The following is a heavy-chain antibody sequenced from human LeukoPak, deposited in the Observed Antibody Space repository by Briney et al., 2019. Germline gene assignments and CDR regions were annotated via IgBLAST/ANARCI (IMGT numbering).Heavy chain of an antibody. CDR1: GCTFSDYY. CDR2: ISGGGSTR. D-gene: IGHD3-22*01. J-gene: IGHJ4*02. Sequence: GGSLRLSCAASGCTFSDYYMSWIRQAPGKGLDWVAYISGGGSTRSYADSVKGRFTISRDNAKNSLYLQMTSLRAEDTAVYYCARDIYYYDSSGYYYPGGSDCWGQGTLVTVSS. V-gene: IGHV3-11*04. CDR3: ARDIYYYDSSGYYYPGGSDC.